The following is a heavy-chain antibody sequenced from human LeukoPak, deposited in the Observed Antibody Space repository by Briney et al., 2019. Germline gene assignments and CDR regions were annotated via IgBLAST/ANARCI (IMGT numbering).Heavy chain of an antibody. J-gene: IGHJ6*02. Sequence: ASVKVSCKASGYTFTSYGISWVRQAPGQGLEWMGWISAYNGNTNYAQKLQGRVTMTTDTSTSTAYMELRSLRSDDMAVYYCARVSSSWYVYYYYYGMDVWGQGTTVTVPS. CDR1: GYTFTSYG. CDR3: ARVSSSWYVYYYYYGMDV. V-gene: IGHV1-18*03. D-gene: IGHD6-13*01. CDR2: ISAYNGNT.